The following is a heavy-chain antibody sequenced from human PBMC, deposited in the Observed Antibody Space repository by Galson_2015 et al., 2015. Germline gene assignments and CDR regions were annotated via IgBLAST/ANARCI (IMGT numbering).Heavy chain of an antibody. D-gene: IGHD3-10*01. CDR2: IVVGGGQA. CDR1: GFTFSSSV. J-gene: IGHJ2*01. Sequence: SVKVSCKGAGFTFSSSVVLWVRQAPGQRLEWIGWIVVGGGQASYAQKFHQRVTITRDLSTNTVSMELSSLRSEDTAEYYCAATSGTRVWFYFDLWGRGALVTVS. V-gene: IGHV1-58*01. CDR3: AATSGTRVWFYFDL.